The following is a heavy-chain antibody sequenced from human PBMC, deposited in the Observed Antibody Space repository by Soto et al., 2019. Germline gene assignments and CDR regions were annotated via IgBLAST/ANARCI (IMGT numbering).Heavy chain of an antibody. V-gene: IGHV4-30-4*01. D-gene: IGHD3-9*01. CDR2: IYYSGST. Sequence: QVQLQESGPGLVKPSQTLSLTCTVSGGSISSGDYYWSWIRQPPGKGLEWIGYIYYSGSTYYNPSLKSRVTISVDTSKYQFSLKLSSVTAADTAVYYCAREGTDYDILTGYQYYFDYWGQGTLVTVSS. J-gene: IGHJ4*02. CDR3: AREGTDYDILTGYQYYFDY. CDR1: GGSISSGDYY.